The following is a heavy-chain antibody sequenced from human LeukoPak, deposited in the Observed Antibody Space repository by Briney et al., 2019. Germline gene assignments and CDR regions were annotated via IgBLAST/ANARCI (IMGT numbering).Heavy chain of an antibody. CDR2: ISSSGFNI. J-gene: IGHJ5*02. Sequence: PGGSLRLSCAVSGFTFSSYEMNWVRQAPGKGLEWVSYISSSGFNIYYADSVKGRLTISRDNAKNSLYLQMNSLRAEDTAVYYCAGQSRLGYCSGGSCYSQPFDPWGQGTLVTVSS. CDR3: AGQSRLGYCSGGSCYSQPFDP. D-gene: IGHD2-15*01. CDR1: GFTFSSYE. V-gene: IGHV3-48*03.